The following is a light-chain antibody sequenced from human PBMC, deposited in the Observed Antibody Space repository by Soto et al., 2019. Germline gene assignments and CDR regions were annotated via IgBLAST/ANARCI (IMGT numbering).Light chain of an antibody. CDR3: QHFLSYPLT. J-gene: IGKJ4*01. V-gene: IGKV1-5*03. Sequence: DLQMTQSPSTLSESVGDRVTITCRASQRISSWLAWYQQKPGKAPKLLIYEASILQSGAPSRFSGSGSGTEFTLTISSLQPDDFATYYCQHFLSYPLTFGGGTKVDIK. CDR1: QRISSW. CDR2: EAS.